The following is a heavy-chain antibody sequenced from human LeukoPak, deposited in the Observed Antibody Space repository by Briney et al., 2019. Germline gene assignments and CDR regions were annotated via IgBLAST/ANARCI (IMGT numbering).Heavy chain of an antibody. CDR1: GFTFGNYW. CDR3: ARGGSGYSYGKIDS. CDR2: IKQDGSET. Sequence: PGGSLRLSCAASGFTFGNYWMNWVRQAPGKGLEWVANIKQDGSETYYVDSVKGRFTISRDNAKNSLYLRMNSLRDEDTAVYYCARGGSGYSYGKIDSWGQGILVTVSS. D-gene: IGHD5-18*01. V-gene: IGHV3-7*01. J-gene: IGHJ4*02.